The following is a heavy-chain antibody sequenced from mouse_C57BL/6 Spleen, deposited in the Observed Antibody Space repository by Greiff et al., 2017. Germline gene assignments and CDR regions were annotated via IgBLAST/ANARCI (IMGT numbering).Heavy chain of an antibody. D-gene: IGHD2-4*01. V-gene: IGHV1-55*01. Sequence: VQLQQPGAELVKPGASVKMSCKASGYTFTSYWITWVKQRPGQGLEWIGDIYPGSGSTNYNEKFKSKATLTVTTSSSTAYIQLSSLTSEDSAVYYCARYCYDYDEGDYYAMDYWGQGTSVTVSS. J-gene: IGHJ4*01. CDR1: GYTFTSYW. CDR3: ARYCYDYDEGDYYAMDY. CDR2: IYPGSGST.